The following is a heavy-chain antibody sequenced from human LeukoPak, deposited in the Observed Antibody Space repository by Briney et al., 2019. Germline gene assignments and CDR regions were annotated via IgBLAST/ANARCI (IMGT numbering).Heavy chain of an antibody. CDR3: AKGGDYSKSPLAS. CDR2: IGNDGRAK. Sequence: GGSLRLSCAGSRFTTGFTFSDYGIHWVRQAPGKGLEWVAVIGNDGRAKYYADSVRGRFTISRDNIENTVFLQMNSLSSDDMAVYFCAKGGDYSKSPLASWGQGTLVTVSS. CDR1: RFTTGFTFSDYG. D-gene: IGHD6-13*01. J-gene: IGHJ4*02. V-gene: IGHV3-30*18.